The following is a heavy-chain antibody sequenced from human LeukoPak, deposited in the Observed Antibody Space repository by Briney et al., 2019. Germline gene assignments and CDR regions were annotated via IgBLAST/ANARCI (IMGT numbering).Heavy chain of an antibody. V-gene: IGHV3-11*04. CDR2: ISSSGTTI. D-gene: IGHD3-10*01. J-gene: IGHJ4*02. CDR3: ARCYGSGSYYTSNFDY. CDR1: EFTFSDYY. Sequence: PGGSLRLSCAASEFTFSDYYMSWIRQAPGKGLEWVSYISSSGTTIYYADSVKGRFTISRDNAKNSLYLQMNSLRAEGTAVYYCARCYGSGSYYTSNFDYWGQGTLVTVSS.